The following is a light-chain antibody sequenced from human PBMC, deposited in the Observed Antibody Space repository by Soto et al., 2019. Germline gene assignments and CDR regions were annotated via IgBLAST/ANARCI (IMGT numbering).Light chain of an antibody. CDR2: SNS. CDR3: QSYDSSLSGVV. CDR1: SSNIGAGYD. J-gene: IGLJ2*01. V-gene: IGLV1-40*01. Sequence: QSVLTQPPSVSGAPGQRVTISCTGSSSNIGAGYDVHWYQQLPGTAPRLLIYSNSNRPSGVPDRFSGSKSGTSASLAITGLQAEDEADYHCQSYDSSLSGVVFGGGTKLTVL.